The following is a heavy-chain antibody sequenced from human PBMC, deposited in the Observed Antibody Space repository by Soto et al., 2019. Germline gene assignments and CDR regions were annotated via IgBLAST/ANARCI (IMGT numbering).Heavy chain of an antibody. Sequence: SETRSLTCTVSGDSIRSSNYYWGWIRQPPGKGLEWIGSISYSGSTFYNQSLKSRVTISVDSSKNQFSLKLSSVTAADTAVYYCGAMVRGVMRYDYWGRGTLVTVSS. D-gene: IGHD3-10*01. CDR3: GAMVRGVMRYDY. CDR1: GDSIRSSNYY. J-gene: IGHJ4*02. V-gene: IGHV4-39*01. CDR2: ISYSGST.